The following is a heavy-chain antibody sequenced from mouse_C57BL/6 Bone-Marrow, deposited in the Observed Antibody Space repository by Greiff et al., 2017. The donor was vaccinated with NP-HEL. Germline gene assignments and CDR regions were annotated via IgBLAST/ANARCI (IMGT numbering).Heavy chain of an antibody. CDR1: GYTFTSYW. V-gene: IGHV1-7*01. CDR2: INPSSGYT. J-gene: IGHJ4*01. CDR3: ARFKYFGSGYGDY. D-gene: IGHD1-1*01. Sequence: QVQLKESGAELAKPGASVKLSCKASGYTFTSYWMHWVKQRPGQGLEWIGYINPSSGYTKYNQKFKDKATLTADKSSSTAYMQLSSLTYEDSAVYYCARFKYFGSGYGDYWGQGTSVTVSS.